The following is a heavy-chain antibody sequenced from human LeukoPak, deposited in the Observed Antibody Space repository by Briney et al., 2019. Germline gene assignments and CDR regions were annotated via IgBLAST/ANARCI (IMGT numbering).Heavy chain of an antibody. CDR3: ARDPGYYDSSGYYFDY. Sequence: ASVKVSCKAFGYTFTSNYMHWVRQAPGQGLERMGIINPSGGSTSYAQKFQGRVTMTRDTSTSTVYMEPSSLRSEDTAVYYCARDPGYYDSSGYYFDYWGQGTLVTVSS. D-gene: IGHD3-22*01. CDR2: INPSGGST. V-gene: IGHV1-46*01. CDR1: GYTFTSNY. J-gene: IGHJ4*02.